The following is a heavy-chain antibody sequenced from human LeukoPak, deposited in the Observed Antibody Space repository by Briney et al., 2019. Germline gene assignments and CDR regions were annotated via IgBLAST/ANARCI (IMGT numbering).Heavy chain of an antibody. Sequence: SRKVSCKASENTFTNYYMHWVRQAPGQGLEWMGRIIPILGIANYAQKFQGRVTITADKSTSTAYMELSSLRSEDTAVYYCARGPIAVAGRDYFDYWGQGTLVTVSS. J-gene: IGHJ4*02. V-gene: IGHV1-69*02. CDR3: ARGPIAVAGRDYFDY. CDR1: ENTFTNYY. D-gene: IGHD6-19*01. CDR2: IIPILGIA.